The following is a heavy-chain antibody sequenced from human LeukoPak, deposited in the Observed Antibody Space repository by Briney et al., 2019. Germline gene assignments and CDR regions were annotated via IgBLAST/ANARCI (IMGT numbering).Heavy chain of an antibody. CDR2: ISSAGTT. CDR1: GFTVSSSY. CDR3: ARDLEAANTYYFDY. J-gene: IGHJ4*02. D-gene: IGHD6-13*01. V-gene: IGHV3-66*01. Sequence: GGSLRLSCAASGFTVSSSYMSWVRQAPGKGLEWVSIISSAGTTYYADSVKSRFTISRDNSKNTVYLQVNSLRDEDTAVYYCARDLEAANTYYFDYWGQGTMVIVSS.